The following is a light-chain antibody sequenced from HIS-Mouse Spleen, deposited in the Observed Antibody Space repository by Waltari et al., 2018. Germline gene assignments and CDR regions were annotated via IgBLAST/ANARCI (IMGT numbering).Light chain of an antibody. CDR1: SLPKNY. CDR3: YSTDSSGNHRV. Sequence: SYELTQPPSVSVSPGQPARIPCSGDSLPKNYAYWYQQKSGQAPVLVIYEDSKRPSGIPERFSGSSSGTMATLTISGAQVEDEADYYCYSTDSSGNHRVFGGGTKLTVL. V-gene: IGLV3-10*01. CDR2: EDS. J-gene: IGLJ2*01.